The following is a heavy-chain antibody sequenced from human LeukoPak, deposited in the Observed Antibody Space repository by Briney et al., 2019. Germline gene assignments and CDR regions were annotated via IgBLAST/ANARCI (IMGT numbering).Heavy chain of an antibody. J-gene: IGHJ6*03. CDR3: TRQDTNYYYYMDV. CDR1: GFTFSGSA. V-gene: IGHV3-73*01. CDR2: IRSKANSYAT. Sequence: GGSLRLSCAASGFTFSGSAMHWVRQASGKGLEWVGRIRSKANSYATAYAASVKGRFTISRDDSKNTAYLQMNSLKTEDTAVYYCTRQDTNYYYYMDVWGKGTTVTVSS.